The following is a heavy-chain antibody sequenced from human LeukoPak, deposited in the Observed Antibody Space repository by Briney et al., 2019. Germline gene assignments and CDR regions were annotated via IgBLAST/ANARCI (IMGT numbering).Heavy chain of an antibody. J-gene: IGHJ6*03. CDR3: AKNGDRGAYCSGGSCYPYYYYYIDV. CDR1: GFTFRSYG. D-gene: IGHD2-15*01. Sequence: GRSLRLSCAASGFTFRSYGMHWVRQAPGKGLEWVAVISYDGSNKYYADSVKGRFTISRDNSKNTLYLQMNSLRAEDTAIYYCAKNGDRGAYCSGGSCYPYYYYYIDVWGKGTTVTISS. CDR2: ISYDGSNK. V-gene: IGHV3-30*18.